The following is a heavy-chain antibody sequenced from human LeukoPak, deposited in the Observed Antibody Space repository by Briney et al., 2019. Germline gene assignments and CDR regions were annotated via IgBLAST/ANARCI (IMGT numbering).Heavy chain of an antibody. J-gene: IGHJ4*01. CDR1: GFTFSDSV. V-gene: IGHV3-73*01. D-gene: IGHD3-3*01. CDR2: IRSKTKSGET. CDR3: SCPAHDFDIWSGYYSL. Sequence: GGSLRLSCYVSGFTFSDSVIHWVRHAAGKGLEWVGRIRSKTKSGETAYAASVKGRFTISRDDSKDTAYLQMNSLKPEDTAVYYCSCPAHDFDIWSGYYSLWGRGTQVTVSS.